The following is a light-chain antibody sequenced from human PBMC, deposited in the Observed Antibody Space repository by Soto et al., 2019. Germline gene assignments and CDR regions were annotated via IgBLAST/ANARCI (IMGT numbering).Light chain of an antibody. CDR1: ATDVGGYEY. V-gene: IGLV2-8*01. J-gene: IGLJ2*01. CDR2: EVN. Sequence: QSALTQPPSASGSPGQSVTISCTGSATDVGGYEYVSWYQQHPGKSPHLIIFEVNKRPSGVPNRFSGSKSGNTASLTVSALQAEDEADYYCCSYTSSTTPLFGGGTKVTVL. CDR3: CSYTSSTTPL.